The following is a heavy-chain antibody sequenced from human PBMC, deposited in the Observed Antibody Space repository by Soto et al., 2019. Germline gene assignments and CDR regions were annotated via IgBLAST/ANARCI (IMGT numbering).Heavy chain of an antibody. CDR2: INHSGST. D-gene: IGHD2-2*01. CDR1: GRSFSGYY. V-gene: IGHV4-34*01. CDR3: ARGRYGSSTSCSYCWFDP. Sequence: SETLSLTCALYGRSFSGYYWSWIRQPPGQGLEWIGEINHSGSTNYNPSLKSRVTMSVDTSKNQFSLKLSSVTAADTAVYYCARGRYGSSTSCSYCWFDPWGQGTLVTVSS. J-gene: IGHJ5*02.